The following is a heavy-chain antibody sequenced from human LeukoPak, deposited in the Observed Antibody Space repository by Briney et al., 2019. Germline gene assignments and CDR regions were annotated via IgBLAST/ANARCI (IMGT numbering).Heavy chain of an antibody. CDR3: ARATISGASLGAFDI. Sequence: ASVKVSCKASGYTFTSYYMHWVRQAPGQGLEWMGIINPSGGSTSYAQKFQGRVTMTRDTSTSTVYMELSSLRSEDTAVYYCARATISGASLGAFDIWGQGTMVTVSS. D-gene: IGHD3-3*01. J-gene: IGHJ3*02. V-gene: IGHV1-46*01. CDR2: INPSGGST. CDR1: GYTFTSYY.